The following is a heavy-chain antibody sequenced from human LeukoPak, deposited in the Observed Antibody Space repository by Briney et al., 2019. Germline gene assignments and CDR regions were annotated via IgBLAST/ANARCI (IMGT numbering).Heavy chain of an antibody. V-gene: IGHV3-13*01. J-gene: IGHJ4*02. Sequence: SGGSLRLSCAASGFTFSSYDMHWVRHATGKGLEWVSAIGTAGDTYYPGSVKGRFTISRENAKNSLYLQMNSLRAGDTAVYYCARGYILRDSPRPELYFDYWGQGTLVTVSS. CDR1: GFTFSSYD. D-gene: IGHD3-16*02. CDR3: ARGYILRDSPRPELYFDY. CDR2: IGTAGDT.